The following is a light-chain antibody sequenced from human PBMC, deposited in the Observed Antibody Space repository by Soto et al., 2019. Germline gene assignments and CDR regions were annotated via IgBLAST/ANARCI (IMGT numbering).Light chain of an antibody. CDR2: GAS. V-gene: IGKV3-20*01. Sequence: ESVLPQSPSTLCLSPGERAPLSCRASQSVSRNYLAWYQQKPGQAPRLLIYGASSRATGIPDRFSGSGSGTDFTLTISRLEPEDFAVYYCQAWTFGQGTKVDIK. CDR3: QAWT. J-gene: IGKJ1*01. CDR1: QSVSRNY.